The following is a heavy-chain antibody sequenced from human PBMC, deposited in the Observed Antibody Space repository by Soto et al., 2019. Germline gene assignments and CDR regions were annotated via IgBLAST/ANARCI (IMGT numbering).Heavy chain of an antibody. CDR3: ASVLRYFDWSGLDAFDI. J-gene: IGHJ3*02. CDR1: GYTFTSYA. CDR2: INAGNGNT. Sequence: ASVKVSCKASGYTFTSYAMHWVRQAPGQRLEWMGWINAGNGNTKYSQKFQGRVTITRDTSASTAYMELSSLRSEDTAVYYCASVLRYFDWSGLDAFDIWGQGAMVTVSS. D-gene: IGHD3-9*01. V-gene: IGHV1-3*01.